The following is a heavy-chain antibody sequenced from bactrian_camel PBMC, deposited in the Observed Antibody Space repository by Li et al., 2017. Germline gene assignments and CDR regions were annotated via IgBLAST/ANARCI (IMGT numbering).Heavy chain of an antibody. CDR1: GFTFGSYD. Sequence: VQLVESGGGSVQPGGSLRLSCAASGFTFGSYDMSWVRQNPGKGLEWVSGISGDGSTYYADSVKGRFTISRDNAKKTLDLQMNGLKTEDTAVYYCGAGGIATMRYGGQGTQVTVS. D-gene: IGHD4*01. CDR3: GAGGIATMRY. CDR2: ISGDGST. J-gene: IGHJ4*01. V-gene: IGHV3S40*01.